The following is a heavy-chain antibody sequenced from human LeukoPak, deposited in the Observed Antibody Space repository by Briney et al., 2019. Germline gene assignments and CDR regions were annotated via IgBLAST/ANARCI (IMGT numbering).Heavy chain of an antibody. CDR3: AKDRSLGVTAAMNY. V-gene: IGHV3-23*01. CDR2: ISDSDDST. J-gene: IGHJ4*02. CDR1: GFTFSSYA. Sequence: GGSLRLSCAASGFTFSSYAMSWVRQAPGKGLEWVSTISDSDDSTYYADSVKGRFTISRDNSKNTLYLQMNSLRAEDTAVYYCAKDRSLGVTAAMNYWGQGTLVTVSS. D-gene: IGHD2-2*01.